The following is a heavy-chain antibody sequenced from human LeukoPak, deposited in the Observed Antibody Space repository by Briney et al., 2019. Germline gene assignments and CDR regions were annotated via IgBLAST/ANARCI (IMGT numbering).Heavy chain of an antibody. J-gene: IGHJ5*02. Sequence: PSETLSLTCTVSGGSIGSSSYYWGWIRQPPGKGLEWIGSIYYSGSTYYNPSLKSRVTISVDTSKNQFSLKLSSVTAADTAVYYCARAEVLNWFDPWGQGTLVTVSS. CDR2: IYYSGST. V-gene: IGHV4-39*07. CDR3: ARAEVLNWFDP. D-gene: IGHD1-14*01. CDR1: GGSIGSSSYY.